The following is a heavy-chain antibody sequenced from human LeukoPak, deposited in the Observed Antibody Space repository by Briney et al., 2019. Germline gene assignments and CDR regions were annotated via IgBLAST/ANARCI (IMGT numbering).Heavy chain of an antibody. CDR3: ARGKAGRTEFDY. CDR2: ISYDGSNK. J-gene: IGHJ4*02. Sequence: PGRSLRLSCAASGFTSSSYAMHWVRQAPGKGLEWVAVISYDGSNKYYADSVKGRFTISRDNSKNTLYLQMNSLRAEDTAVYYCARGKAGRTEFDYWGQGTLVTVSS. D-gene: IGHD2-8*02. V-gene: IGHV3-30-3*01. CDR1: GFTSSSYA.